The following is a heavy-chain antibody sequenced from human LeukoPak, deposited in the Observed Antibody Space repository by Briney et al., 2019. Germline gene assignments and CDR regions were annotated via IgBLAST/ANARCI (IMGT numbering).Heavy chain of an antibody. CDR2: IYYSGST. J-gene: IGHJ4*02. D-gene: IGHD6-19*01. CDR1: GGSISSGDYY. Sequence: PSETLSLTCTVSGGSISSGDYYWSWIRQPPGKGLEWIGYIYYSGSTYYNPSLKSRVTISVDTSKNQFSLKLSSVTAADTAVYYCDREGTYSSVDYWGQGTLVTVSS. CDR3: DREGTYSSVDY. V-gene: IGHV4-30-4*08.